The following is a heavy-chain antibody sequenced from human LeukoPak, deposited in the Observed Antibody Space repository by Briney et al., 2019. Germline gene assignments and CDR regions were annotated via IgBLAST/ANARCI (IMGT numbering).Heavy chain of an antibody. CDR3: AKDYDILTGYSIGYYFDY. Sequence: GGSLRLSCAASGFDFSGYGMHWVRQAPGKGLEWVAVISYDGSNGYYGDSVKGRFTIYRDNSKNTLYLQMNSLRAEDSAVYYCAKDYDILTGYSIGYYFDYWGQGTLVTVSS. V-gene: IGHV3-30*18. J-gene: IGHJ4*02. CDR2: ISYDGSNG. D-gene: IGHD3-9*01. CDR1: GFDFSGYG.